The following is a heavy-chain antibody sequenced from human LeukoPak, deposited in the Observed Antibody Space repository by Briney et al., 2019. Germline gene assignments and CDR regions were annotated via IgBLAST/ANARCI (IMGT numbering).Heavy chain of an antibody. Sequence: SETLSLTCAVYGGSFSGYYWSWIRQPPGKGLEWIGEINHSGSTNYNPSLKSRVTISVDTSKNQFSLKLSSVTAADTAVYYCARVAFWSGYYWGQGTLVTVSS. J-gene: IGHJ4*02. CDR1: GGSFSGYY. D-gene: IGHD3-3*01. CDR3: ARVAFWSGYY. CDR2: INHSGST. V-gene: IGHV4-34*01.